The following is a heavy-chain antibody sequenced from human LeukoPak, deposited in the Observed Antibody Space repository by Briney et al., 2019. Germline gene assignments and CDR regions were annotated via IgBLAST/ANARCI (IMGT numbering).Heavy chain of an antibody. V-gene: IGHV3-15*01. CDR1: GFTFSNAW. CDR3: TTEGPFDSSGYSVSPY. J-gene: IGHJ4*02. CDR2: IKSKTDGGTT. Sequence: GGSLRLSCAASGFTFSNAWMSWVRQAPGKGLEWVGRIKSKTDGGTTDYAAPVEGRFTISRDDSKNTLYLQMNSLKTEDTAVYYCTTEGPFDSSGYSVSPYWGQGTLVTVSS. D-gene: IGHD3-22*01.